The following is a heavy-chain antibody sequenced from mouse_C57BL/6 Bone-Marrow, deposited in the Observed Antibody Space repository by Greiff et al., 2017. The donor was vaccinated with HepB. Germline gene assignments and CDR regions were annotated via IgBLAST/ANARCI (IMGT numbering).Heavy chain of an antibody. CDR3: ARDGYPYFDY. J-gene: IGHJ2*01. V-gene: IGHV1-19*01. CDR2: INPYNGGT. D-gene: IGHD2-3*01. Sequence: EVKLMESGPVLVKPGASVKMSCKASGYTFTDYYMNWVKQSHGKSLEWIGVINPYNGGTSYNQKFKGKATLTVDKSSSTAYMELNSLTSEDSAVYYCARDGYPYFDYWGQGTTLTVSS. CDR1: GYTFTDYY.